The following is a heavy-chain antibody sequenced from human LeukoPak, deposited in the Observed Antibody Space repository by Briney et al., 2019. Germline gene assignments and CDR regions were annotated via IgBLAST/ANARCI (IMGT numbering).Heavy chain of an antibody. CDR1: GGSISSYY. V-gene: IGHV4-59*01. D-gene: IGHD6-19*01. J-gene: IGHJ4*02. Sequence: SETLSLTCTVSGGSISSYYWSWIRQPPGKGLEWIGYIYYSGSTNYNPSLKSRVTISVDTSKNQFSLKLSSVTAADTAVYYCARVGSHSSGWEGEDYWGQGTLVTVSS. CDR3: ARVGSHSSGWEGEDY. CDR2: IYYSGST.